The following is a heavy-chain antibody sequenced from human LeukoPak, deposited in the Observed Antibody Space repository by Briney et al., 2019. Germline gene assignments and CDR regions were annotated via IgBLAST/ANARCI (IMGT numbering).Heavy chain of an antibody. CDR1: GYTFTRHG. Sequence: ASVKVSCKASGYTFTRHGIAWVRQAPGQGLEWMGWISTYNGDTNYAQNFQGRVTMTRDTSTSTAYLELRSLRSDDTAVYYCARVGTPPARKYFDVGARGTLVIFS. V-gene: IGHV1-18*04. CDR3: ARVGTPPARKYFDV. J-gene: IGHJ2*01. D-gene: IGHD1-14*01. CDR2: ISTYNGDT.